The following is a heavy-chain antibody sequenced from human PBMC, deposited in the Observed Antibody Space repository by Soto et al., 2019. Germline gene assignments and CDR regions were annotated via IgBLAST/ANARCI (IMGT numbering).Heavy chain of an antibody. V-gene: IGHV3-33*01. D-gene: IGHD5-12*01. CDR3: ARDLLSWSEYSGYDHGDSFDY. CDR1: GFTFSSYG. Sequence: GSLRLSCAASGFTFSSYGMHWVRQAPGKGLEWVAVIWYDGSNKYYADSVKGRFTISRDNSKDTLYLQMNSLRAEDTAVYYCARDLLSWSEYSGYDHGDSFDYWGQGTLVTVSS. CDR2: IWYDGSNK. J-gene: IGHJ4*02.